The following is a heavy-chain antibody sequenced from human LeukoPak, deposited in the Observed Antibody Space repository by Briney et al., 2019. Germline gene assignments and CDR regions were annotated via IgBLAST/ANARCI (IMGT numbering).Heavy chain of an antibody. J-gene: IGHJ4*02. CDR1: GGSISSYY. Sequence: SETLSLTCTVSGGSISSYYWSWILQPAGKGLEWFGRIYTSGSTNYNPSLKSRVTMSVDTSKNQFSLKLSSVTAADTAVYYCAVGERVVQGVRQYYFDYWGQGTLVTVSS. D-gene: IGHD3-10*01. CDR2: IYTSGST. V-gene: IGHV4-4*07. CDR3: AVGERVVQGVRQYYFDY.